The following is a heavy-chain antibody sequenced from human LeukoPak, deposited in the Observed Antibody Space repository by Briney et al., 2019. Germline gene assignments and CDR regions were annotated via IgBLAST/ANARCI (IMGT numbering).Heavy chain of an antibody. J-gene: IGHJ4*02. CDR2: IYPDDSNI. D-gene: IGHD3-22*01. CDR1: GYSFTAYW. CDR3: ARSDYYDIGGYSYRVLDY. Sequence: GESLKISCQAPGYSFTAYWIGWVRQVPGKGLEWMAIIYPDDSNIRYSPSVQGRVTISADKSFSTVYLQWSSLEASDTAMYYCARSDYYDIGGYSYRVLDYWGQGTLVTVSS. V-gene: IGHV5-51*01.